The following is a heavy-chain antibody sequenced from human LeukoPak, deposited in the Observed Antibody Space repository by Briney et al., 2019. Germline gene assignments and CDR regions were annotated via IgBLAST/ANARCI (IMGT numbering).Heavy chain of an antibody. Sequence: ASVKVSCKASGGTFSSYAISWVRQAPGQGLEWMGGIIPIFGTANYAQKFQGRVTITADESTSTAYMEQSSLRSEDTAVYYCARDHGSGSYYYYHYGMDVWGQGTTVTVSS. V-gene: IGHV1-69*01. CDR2: IIPIFGTA. J-gene: IGHJ6*02. CDR1: GGTFSSYA. CDR3: ARDHGSGSYYYYHYGMDV. D-gene: IGHD3-10*01.